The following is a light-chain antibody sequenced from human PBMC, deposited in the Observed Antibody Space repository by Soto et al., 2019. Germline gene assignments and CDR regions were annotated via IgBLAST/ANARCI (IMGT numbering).Light chain of an antibody. CDR2: DAS. CDR3: QQYDNLSYT. J-gene: IGKJ2*01. Sequence: DIQMTQSPSSLSASVGDRVTITCQASQDISNYLNWYQQKPGKAPKLLIFDASNLETGVPSRFSGSGSATDFTFAISSLQPEDIATYYCQQYDNLSYTFGQGTKLEIK. CDR1: QDISNY. V-gene: IGKV1-33*01.